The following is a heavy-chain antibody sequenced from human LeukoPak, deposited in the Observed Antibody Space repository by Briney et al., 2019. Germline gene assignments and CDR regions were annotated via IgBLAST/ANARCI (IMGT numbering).Heavy chain of an antibody. V-gene: IGHV4-39*02. CDR3: ARDLGSGWYGDY. Sequence: PSETLSLTCTVSGGSIRSSYYYWGWIRQPPGKGLEWIGSIYDSGSTYYNPSLKSRVTISVDTSKNQFSLKLNSVTAADTAVYYCARDLGSGWYGDYWGQGTLVTVSS. D-gene: IGHD6-19*01. CDR1: GGSIRSSYYY. CDR2: IYDSGST. J-gene: IGHJ4*02.